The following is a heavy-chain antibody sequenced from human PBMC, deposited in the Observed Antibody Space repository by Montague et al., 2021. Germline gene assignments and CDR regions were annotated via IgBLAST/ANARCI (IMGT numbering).Heavy chain of an antibody. J-gene: IGHJ4*02. V-gene: IGHV4-39*01. Sequence: ETLSLTCTVSGGSISSSPFYWGWIRQSPGKGLEWIGSNYYRGNTYYNPSLKSRVSLSIDTYKNQFSLKMNPVTAADTAVYYCARAGPRSYGGDSLDYWGQGALVTVSS. CDR1: GGSISSSPFY. D-gene: IGHD3-10*01. CDR2: NYYRGNT. CDR3: ARAGPRSYGGDSLDY.